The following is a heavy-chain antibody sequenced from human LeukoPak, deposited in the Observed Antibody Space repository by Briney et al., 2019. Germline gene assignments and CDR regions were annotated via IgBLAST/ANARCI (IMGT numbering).Heavy chain of an antibody. CDR2: INHSGST. V-gene: IGHV4-34*01. D-gene: IGHD3-9*01. Sequence: SETLSLTCAVYGGSFSGYYWSWIRQPPGKGLEWIGEINHSGSTNYNPSLKSRVTISVDTSKNQFSLKLSSVTAADTAVYYCARYILTGYYRGSYFDYWGQGTLVTVSS. CDR1: GGSFSGYY. J-gene: IGHJ4*02. CDR3: ARYILTGYYRGSYFDY.